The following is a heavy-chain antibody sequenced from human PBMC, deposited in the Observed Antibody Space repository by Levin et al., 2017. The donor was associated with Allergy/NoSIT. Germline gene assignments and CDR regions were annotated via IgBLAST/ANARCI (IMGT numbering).Heavy chain of an antibody. D-gene: IGHD6-13*01. CDR2: INHSGTT. CDR1: GESFSGYY. V-gene: IGHV4-34*01. J-gene: IGHJ4*02. Sequence: SETLSLTCVVYGESFSGYYWNWIRQPPGKGLEWIGEINHSGTTNYNPSLKSRVTISVDTSKNHFSLTLSSVTAADTAVYYCARGWSSSWLYYFDYWGQGTLVTVS. CDR3: ARGWSSSWLYYFDY.